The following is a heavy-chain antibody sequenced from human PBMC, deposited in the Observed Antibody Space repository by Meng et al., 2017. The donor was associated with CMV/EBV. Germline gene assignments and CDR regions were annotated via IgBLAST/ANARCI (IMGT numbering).Heavy chain of an antibody. D-gene: IGHD6-19*01. Sequence: QLQLQESGPGLGKPAETLSLTCTVSVGSISSSTYYWGWIRQPPGKGLEWIGSIYYSGSTYYNPSLKSRVSISVDTSKNQFSLKLNSVTAADTAVYYCARSSYSSAWPTYYFDYWGQGTLVTVSS. CDR1: VGSISSSTYY. V-gene: IGHV4-39*07. CDR3: ARSSYSSAWPTYYFDY. CDR2: IYYSGST. J-gene: IGHJ4*02.